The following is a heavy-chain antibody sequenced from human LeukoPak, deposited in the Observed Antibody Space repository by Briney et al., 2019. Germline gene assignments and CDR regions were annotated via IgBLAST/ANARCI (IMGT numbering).Heavy chain of an antibody. V-gene: IGHV3-21*01. CDR1: GFTFSSYR. CDR2: ISSSSSYI. J-gene: IGHJ4*02. D-gene: IGHD3-3*01. Sequence: GGSLRLSCAASGFTFSSYRMNWVRQAPGKGLEWVSSISSSSSYIYYADSVKGRFTISRDNAKNSLYLQMNSLRAEDTAVYYCARDSIGGAYYDFWSGYYVPDYWGQGTLVTVSS. CDR3: ARDSIGGAYYDFWSGYYVPDY.